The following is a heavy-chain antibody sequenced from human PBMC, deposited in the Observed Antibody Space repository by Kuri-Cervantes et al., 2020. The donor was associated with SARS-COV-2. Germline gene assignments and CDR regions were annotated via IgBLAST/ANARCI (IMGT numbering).Heavy chain of an antibody. J-gene: IGHJ4*02. V-gene: IGHV3-53*01. CDR1: GFTVSSNY. CDR2: ISGSGTST. CDR3: ARGSPAAVGLYYFDY. D-gene: IGHD6-19*01. Sequence: GGSLRLSCAASGFTVSSNYMSWVRQAPGKGLEWVSSISGSGTSTYYADSARGRFTIARDNSKNTLYLQMNSLRAEDTAVYYCARGSPAAVGLYYFDYWGQGTLVTVSS.